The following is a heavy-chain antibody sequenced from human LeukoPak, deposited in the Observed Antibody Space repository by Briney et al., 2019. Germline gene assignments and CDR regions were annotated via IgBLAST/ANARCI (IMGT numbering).Heavy chain of an antibody. CDR2: ISSSSSTI. Sequence: GGSLRLSCAASGFTFRSYSMNWVRQAPGKGLEWVSYISSSSSTIYYADSVKGRFTISRDNAKNSLYLQMNSLRAEDTAVYYCARASNPYYYGSGSLYWGQGTLVTVSS. CDR1: GFTFRSYS. J-gene: IGHJ4*02. D-gene: IGHD3-10*01. V-gene: IGHV3-48*01. CDR3: ARASNPYYYGSGSLY.